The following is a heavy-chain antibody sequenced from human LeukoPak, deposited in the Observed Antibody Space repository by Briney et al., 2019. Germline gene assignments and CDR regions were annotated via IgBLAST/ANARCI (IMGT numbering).Heavy chain of an antibody. V-gene: IGHV3-49*04. CDR3: TRDSGFYSGSYSEY. Sequence: GGSLRLSCTASGFTFGDYAMSWVRQAPGKGLEWVGFIRSKAYGGTTEYAASVKGRFTISRDDSKSIAYLQMNSLKTEDTAVYYCTRDSGFYSGSYSEYWGQGTLVTVSS. CDR2: IRSKAYGGTT. CDR1: GFTFGDYA. J-gene: IGHJ4*02. D-gene: IGHD1-26*01.